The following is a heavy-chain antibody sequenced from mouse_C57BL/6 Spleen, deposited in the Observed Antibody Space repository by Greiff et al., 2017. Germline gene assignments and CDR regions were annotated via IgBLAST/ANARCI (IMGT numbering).Heavy chain of an antibody. D-gene: IGHD4-1*01. J-gene: IGHJ3*01. CDR2: IYPGDGDT. V-gene: IGHV1-80*01. Sequence: VQLQESGAELVKPGASVKISCKASGYAFSGYWMNWVKQRPGKGLEWIGQIYPGDGDTNYNGKFKGKDTLTADKSSSTASMQLSSLTSEDSAVYYCARKWEGFAYWGQGTMLTVSA. CDR3: ARKWEGFAY. CDR1: GYAFSGYW.